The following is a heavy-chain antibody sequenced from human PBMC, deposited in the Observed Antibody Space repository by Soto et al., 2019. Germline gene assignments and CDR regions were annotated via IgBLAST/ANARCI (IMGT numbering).Heavy chain of an antibody. Sequence: QVQLQESGPGLVKPSETLSLTCTVSGGSVSSGNYYWSWIRQPPGKGLEWLGYIYYSGSTNHNPSLKNRVTVSIEKSKNQFSLKLNSVTAADTAVYYCARDFSYFDHWGQGTLVTVSS. J-gene: IGHJ4*02. D-gene: IGHD3-3*01. V-gene: IGHV4-61*01. CDR3: ARDFSYFDH. CDR1: GGSVSSGNYY. CDR2: IYYSGST.